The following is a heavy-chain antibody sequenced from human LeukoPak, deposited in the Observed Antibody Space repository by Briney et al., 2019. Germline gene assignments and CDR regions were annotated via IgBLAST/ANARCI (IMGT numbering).Heavy chain of an antibody. J-gene: IGHJ3*02. D-gene: IGHD4-17*01. CDR2: IKQDGSEK. V-gene: IGHV3-7*03. Sequence: PGGALSFSCAASGFTLSSYAMSWVRQAPGKGLERVANIKQDGSEKYYVVSVKGRFTISRDNAKNSLYLQMNSLRAEDTAVYYCARDGTTVTTGNAFDIWGQGTMVTVSS. CDR1: GFTLSSYA. CDR3: ARDGTTVTTGNAFDI.